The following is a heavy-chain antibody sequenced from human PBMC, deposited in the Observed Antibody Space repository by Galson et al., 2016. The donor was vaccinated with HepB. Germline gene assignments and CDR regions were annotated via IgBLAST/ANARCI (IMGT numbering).Heavy chain of an antibody. CDR2: ISSSSADI. V-gene: IGHV3-48*02. CDR3: ARTSYSYDTSDYSEAIYFDY. J-gene: IGHJ4*02. CDR1: GFTFSTYT. D-gene: IGHD3-16*01. Sequence: SLRLSCAAPGFTFSTYTMNWVRQAPGKGLEWVAKISSSSADIFYANSVKGRFTISRNNAKNSLYLQMKSLRDEDTAVYFCARTSYSYDTSDYSEAIYFDYWGQGTLVGVSS.